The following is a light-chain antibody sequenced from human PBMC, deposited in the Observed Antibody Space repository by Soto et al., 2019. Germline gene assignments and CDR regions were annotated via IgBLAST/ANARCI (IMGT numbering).Light chain of an antibody. CDR3: YSYAGSNNGV. V-gene: IGLV2-8*01. CDR2: EVS. CDR1: SSDVGGYNY. J-gene: IGLJ3*02. Sequence: QSALTQPPSASGSPGQSVTISCTGTSSDVGGYNYVSWYQQHPGKAPKLMIYEVSKRPSGVPDRFSGSKSGNTASLTVSGLQAEDEADYHCYSYAGSNNGVFGGGTKLTVL.